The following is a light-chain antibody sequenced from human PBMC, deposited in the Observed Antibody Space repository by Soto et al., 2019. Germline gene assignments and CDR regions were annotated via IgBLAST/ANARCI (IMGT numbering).Light chain of an antibody. CDR1: EGVGTN. Sequence: EVVMTQSPATLSVSPGDSATLSCRASEGVGTNLAGYPQTPGQGPRLLIYATSTRATGIPARFSGSGSGTEFTLTISGLQSEDFAIYYCQQYNKGPPWTFGQGTKVEIK. CDR3: QQYNKGPPWT. V-gene: IGKV3-15*01. CDR2: ATS. J-gene: IGKJ1*01.